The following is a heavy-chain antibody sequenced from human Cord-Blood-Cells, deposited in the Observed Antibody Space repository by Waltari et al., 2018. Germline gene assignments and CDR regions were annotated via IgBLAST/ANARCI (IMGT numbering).Heavy chain of an antibody. CDR3: ARAPSLVQGAFDI. J-gene: IGHJ3*02. V-gene: IGHV3-30*04. CDR1: GFTFSSYA. Sequence: QVQLVESGGGVVQPGRSLRLSCAASGFTFSSYAMHWVRQAPGKGLGLVAVISYDGSNKYYADSVKGRFTISRDNYKNTLYLQMNSLRAEDTAVYYCARAPSLVQGAFDIWGQGTMVTVSS. CDR2: ISYDGSNK. D-gene: IGHD6-13*01.